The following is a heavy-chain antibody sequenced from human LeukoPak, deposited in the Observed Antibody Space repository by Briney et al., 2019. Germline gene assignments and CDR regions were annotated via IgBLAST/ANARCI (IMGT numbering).Heavy chain of an antibody. CDR1: GFTFSSYG. D-gene: IGHD3-10*01. V-gene: IGHV3-30*18. CDR3: AKGTDYYGSGSYYRTPLDY. Sequence: GGSLRLSCAASGFTFSSYGMHWVRQAPGKGLEWVAVISYDGSNKYYADSVKGRFTISRDNSKNTLFLQMNSLRAEDTAVYYCAKGTDYYGSGSYYRTPLDYWGQGTLVTVSS. J-gene: IGHJ4*02. CDR2: ISYDGSNK.